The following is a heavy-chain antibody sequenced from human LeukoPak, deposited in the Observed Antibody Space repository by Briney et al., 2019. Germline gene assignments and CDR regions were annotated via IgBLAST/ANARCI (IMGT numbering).Heavy chain of an antibody. CDR1: GFTFRSYW. D-gene: IGHD6-25*01. CDR2: IKQDGSEK. J-gene: IGHJ5*02. Sequence: GGSLRLSCAASGFTFRSYWMSWVRQAPGQGLEWVANIKQDGSEKYYVDSVKGRFTISRDNAKNSLYLQMNSLRDEDTAVYYCATQTSIGWFDPWGQGTLVTVSS. CDR3: ATQTSIGWFDP. V-gene: IGHV3-7*01.